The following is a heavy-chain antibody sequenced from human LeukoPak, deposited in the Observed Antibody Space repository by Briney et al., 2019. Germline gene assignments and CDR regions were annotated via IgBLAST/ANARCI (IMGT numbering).Heavy chain of an antibody. CDR1: GGSISSYH. J-gene: IGHJ4*02. D-gene: IGHD2-2*01. CDR3: AEVVPAANAESYVYY. CDR2: IYTSGST. V-gene: IGHV4-4*07. Sequence: SGTLCLSCTVSGGSISSYHRSWIRQPPGKGLGWIGRIYTSGSTNYNPSLTSRVTMSVDTSKNQFSLKLSSVTAADTAVYYCAEVVPAANAESYVYYWGQGNLVTVSS.